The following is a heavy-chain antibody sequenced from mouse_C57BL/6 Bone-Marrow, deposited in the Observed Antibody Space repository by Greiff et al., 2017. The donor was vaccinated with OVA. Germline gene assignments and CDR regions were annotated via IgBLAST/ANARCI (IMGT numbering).Heavy chain of an antibody. Sequence: QVQLQQPGAELVKPGASVKLSCKASGYTFTSYWMQWVKQRPGQGLEWIGEIDPSDSYTNYNQKFKGKATLTVDTSSSTAYMQLSSLTSEDSAVYYCARSVYYGNYDSLYYFDYWGQGTTLTVSS. CDR1: GYTFTSYW. V-gene: IGHV1-50*01. CDR2: IDPSDSYT. CDR3: ARSVYYGNYDSLYYFDY. J-gene: IGHJ2*01. D-gene: IGHD2-1*01.